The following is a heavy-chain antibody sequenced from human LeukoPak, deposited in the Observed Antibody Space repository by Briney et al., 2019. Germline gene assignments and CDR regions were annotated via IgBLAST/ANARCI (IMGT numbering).Heavy chain of an antibody. CDR1: GFTFSSYG. J-gene: IGHJ3*02. CDR2: IRYDGSNT. CDR3: AKDGNPGTRVGAYAFDI. D-gene: IGHD1-26*01. Sequence: GGSLRLSCAASGFTFSSYGMHWVRQAPGKGLEWVAFIRYDGSNTYYTDSVKGRFTISRDNSKNTLYLQMNSLRAEDTAVYYCAKDGNPGTRVGAYAFDIWGQGTMVTVSS. V-gene: IGHV3-30*02.